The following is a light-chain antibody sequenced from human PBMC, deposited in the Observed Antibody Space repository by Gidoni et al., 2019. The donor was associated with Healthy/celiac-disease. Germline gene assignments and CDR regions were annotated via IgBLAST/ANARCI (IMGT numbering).Light chain of an antibody. CDR1: QSVSSSY. CDR2: GAS. CDR3: QPYGSSPFT. Sequence: EIVLTQSPGTLSLSPGERATLSCRASQSVSSSYLAWYQQKPGQAPRLLSYGASSRATGIPDRFSGSGSGTDFTLTISRLEPEDFAVYYCQPYGSSPFTFGPGTKVDIK. V-gene: IGKV3-20*01. J-gene: IGKJ3*01.